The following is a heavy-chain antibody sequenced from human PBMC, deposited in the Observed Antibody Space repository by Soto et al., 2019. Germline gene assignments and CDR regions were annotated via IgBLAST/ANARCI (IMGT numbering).Heavy chain of an antibody. CDR3: ARYNWNDAGFDY. D-gene: IGHD1-20*01. Sequence: ASVKVSCKASGYTFTGYYMHWVRQAPGQGLEWMGWINPNSGGTNYAQKFQGRVTMTRDTSISTGYMELSRLRSDDTAVYYCARYNWNDAGFDYWGQGTLVTVSS. J-gene: IGHJ4*02. CDR2: INPNSGGT. CDR1: GYTFTGYY. V-gene: IGHV1-2*02.